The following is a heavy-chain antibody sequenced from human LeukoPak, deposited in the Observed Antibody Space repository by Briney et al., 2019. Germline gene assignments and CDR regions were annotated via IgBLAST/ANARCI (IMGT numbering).Heavy chain of an antibody. V-gene: IGHV3-33*06. D-gene: IGHD3-16*01. CDR2: IWYDGSNK. CDR1: GFTFSSYG. J-gene: IGHJ5*02. Sequence: GGSLRLSCAASGFTFSSYGMHWVRQAPGKGLEWVAVIWYDGSNKYYADSVKGRFTISRDNSKNTLYLQMNSLRAEDTAVYYCAKRAQGSSFGVFDPWGQGTLVTVSS. CDR3: AKRAQGSSFGVFDP.